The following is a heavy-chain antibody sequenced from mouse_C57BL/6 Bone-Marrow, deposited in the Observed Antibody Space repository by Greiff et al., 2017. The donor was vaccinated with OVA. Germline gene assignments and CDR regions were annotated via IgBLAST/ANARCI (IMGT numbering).Heavy chain of an antibody. V-gene: IGHV5-12*01. CDR3: ARLGYDGYYYAMDY. Sequence: EVKLVESGGGLVQPGGSLKLSCAASGFTFSDYYMYWVRQTPEKRLEWVAYISNGGGSTYYPDTVKGRFTISRDNAKNTLYLQMSRLKSEDTAMYYCARLGYDGYYYAMDYWGQGTSVTVSS. CDR1: GFTFSDYY. J-gene: IGHJ4*01. D-gene: IGHD2-2*01. CDR2: ISNGGGST.